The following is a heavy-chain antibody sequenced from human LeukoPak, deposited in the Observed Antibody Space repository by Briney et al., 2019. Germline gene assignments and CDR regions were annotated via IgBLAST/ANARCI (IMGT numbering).Heavy chain of an antibody. Sequence: GGSLRLSCAASGFTFSSYAMSWVRQAPGKGLEWVSAISGSGGSTYYADFVKGRFTISRDNSKNTLYLQMNSLRAEDTAVYYCAKARIGFLYYFDYWGQGTLVTVSS. D-gene: IGHD2-15*01. CDR2: ISGSGGST. J-gene: IGHJ4*02. V-gene: IGHV3-23*01. CDR3: AKARIGFLYYFDY. CDR1: GFTFSSYA.